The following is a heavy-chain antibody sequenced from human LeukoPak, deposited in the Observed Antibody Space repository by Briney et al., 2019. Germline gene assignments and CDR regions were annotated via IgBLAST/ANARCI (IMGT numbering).Heavy chain of an antibody. CDR1: GFTFSSYW. CDR2: IKQDGSEK. CDR3: APPPVVRTIILR. D-gene: IGHD3-10*01. V-gene: IGHV3-7*01. Sequence: GGSLRLSCAASGFTFSSYWMSWVRQAPGKGLEWVANIKQDGSEKYYVDSVKGRFTISRDNARDSVFLQMNSLRADDTAIYYCAPPPVVRTIILRWGQGTLVTVSS. J-gene: IGHJ4*02.